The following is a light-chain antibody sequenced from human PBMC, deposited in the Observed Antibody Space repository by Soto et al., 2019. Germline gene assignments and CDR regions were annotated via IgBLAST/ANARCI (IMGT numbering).Light chain of an antibody. Sequence: DIPLTQSPSFLSASVGDRVTITCRASQGISSYLAWYQQKPGKAPKLLIYAASTLQSGVPSRFSGSGSGTEFPRTISSLQPEDFATDYCQQLNSYPRITFGQGTRLEIK. CDR3: QQLNSYPRIT. V-gene: IGKV1-9*01. CDR1: QGISSY. CDR2: AAS. J-gene: IGKJ5*01.